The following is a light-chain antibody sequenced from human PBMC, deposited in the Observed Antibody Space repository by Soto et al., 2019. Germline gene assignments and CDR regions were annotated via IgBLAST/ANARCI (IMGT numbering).Light chain of an antibody. CDR1: SSNIGPTYD. CDR2: ANT. J-gene: IGLJ1*01. Sequence: QSVLTQPPSVSGAPGQRVTISCTGSSSNIGPTYDVHWYQQLPGTAPKLLIYANTNRPSGVPDRFSGSKSGTSASLAITGLKAEDEADYCCQSYDSSLSGYVFGTGTKLTVL. CDR3: QSYDSSLSGYV. V-gene: IGLV1-40*01.